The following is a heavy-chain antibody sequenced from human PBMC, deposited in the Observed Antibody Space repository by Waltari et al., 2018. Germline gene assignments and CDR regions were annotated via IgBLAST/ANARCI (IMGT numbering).Heavy chain of an antibody. CDR2: INPNTGAT. V-gene: IGHV1-2*02. CDR1: GYTFNGHS. D-gene: IGHD3-3*01. Sequence: QVQLVQSGAEVKKPGASVKVSCKASGYTFNGHSIHWVRQAPGQGLEWGGWINPNTGATFYAQKFQGRVTVTRDTSISTAYMELSSLTSDDTAVYYCTRDRSRHYDFLSGYPRNWLDPWGQGTLVTVSS. CDR3: TRDRSRHYDFLSGYPRNWLDP. J-gene: IGHJ5*02.